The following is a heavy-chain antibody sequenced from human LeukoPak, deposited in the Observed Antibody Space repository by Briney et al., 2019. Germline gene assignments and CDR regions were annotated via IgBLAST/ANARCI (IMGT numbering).Heavy chain of an antibody. V-gene: IGHV3-43*01. D-gene: IGHD4-17*01. CDR2: ISWDGGNT. J-gene: IGHJ4*02. CDR1: GFAFGHYT. CDR3: AKDNGYGDNPFDY. Sequence: PGGSLRLSCAASGFAFGHYTMHWVRQAPGKGLEWVSFISWDGGNTYYADSVKGRFTISRDNNKNSLYLQMNSLRAEDTALYYCAKDNGYGDNPFDYWGQGTLVTVSS.